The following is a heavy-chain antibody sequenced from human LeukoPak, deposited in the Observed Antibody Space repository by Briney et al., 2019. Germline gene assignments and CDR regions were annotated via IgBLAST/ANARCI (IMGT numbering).Heavy chain of an antibody. V-gene: IGHV3-48*03. Sequence: GGSLRLSCAASGFTFSSYEMNWVRQAPGKGLEWVSYISSSGSTIYYADSVKGRFTISRDNAKNSLYLQMNSLRAEDTAVYYCARDSYYYDSSGYYSSYFDYWGQGTLVTVSS. CDR2: ISSSGSTI. CDR1: GFTFSSYE. D-gene: IGHD3-22*01. J-gene: IGHJ4*02. CDR3: ARDSYYYDSSGYYSSYFDY.